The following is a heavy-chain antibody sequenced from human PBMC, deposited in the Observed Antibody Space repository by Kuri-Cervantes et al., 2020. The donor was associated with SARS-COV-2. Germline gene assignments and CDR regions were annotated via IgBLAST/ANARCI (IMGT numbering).Heavy chain of an antibody. V-gene: IGHV4-34*01. CDR2: INHSGGT. D-gene: IGHD2-2*01. CDR3: ARGLVAVVPGPVLGLGPHYYSYHVDV. Sequence: ESLKTSCAAHGGSFNNYYWSWIRQPPGKGLEWIGEINHSGGTNHNPSLKSRVIISADTSTNQFSLKMRSVTAADTAVYYCARGLVAVVPGPVLGLGPHYYSYHVDVWGHGTTVTVSS. CDR1: GGSFNNYY. J-gene: IGHJ6*02.